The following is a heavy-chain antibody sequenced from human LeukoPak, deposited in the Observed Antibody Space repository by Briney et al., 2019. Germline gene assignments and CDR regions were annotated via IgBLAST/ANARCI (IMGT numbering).Heavy chain of an antibody. D-gene: IGHD3-22*01. V-gene: IGHV4-39*01. Sequence: PSETLSLTCTVSGGSISSSSYYWGWIRQPPGKGLEWIGSIYYSGSTYYNPSLKSRVTISVDTSKNQFSLKLSSVPAADTAVYYCARLHYYDSSGYLALDIWGQGTMVTVSS. CDR2: IYYSGST. CDR3: ARLHYYDSSGYLALDI. J-gene: IGHJ3*02. CDR1: GGSISSSSYY.